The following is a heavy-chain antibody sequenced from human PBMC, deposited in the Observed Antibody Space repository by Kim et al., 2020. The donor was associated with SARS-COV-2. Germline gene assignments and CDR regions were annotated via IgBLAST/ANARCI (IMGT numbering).Heavy chain of an antibody. V-gene: IGHV1-46*01. CDR3: ARDRGYGDYDY. Sequence: SYAQKFQGRVTMTRDTSTSTVYMELSSLRSEDTAVYYCARDRGYGDYDYWGQGTLVTVSS. D-gene: IGHD4-17*01. J-gene: IGHJ4*02.